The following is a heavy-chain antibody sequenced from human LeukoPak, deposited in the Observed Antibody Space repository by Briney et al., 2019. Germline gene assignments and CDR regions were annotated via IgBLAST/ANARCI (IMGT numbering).Heavy chain of an antibody. J-gene: IGHJ6*03. CDR2: IYYSGST. V-gene: IGHV4-59*01. D-gene: IGHD5-18*01. CDR3: ARTTEGGYSYGYFYYYYMDV. CDR1: GGSISSYY. Sequence: SETLSLTCTVSGGSISSYYWSWIRQPPGKGLEWIGYIYYSGSTNYKSSLKSRVTISVDTSRNQFSLKLSSVTAADTAVYYCARTTEGGYSYGYFYYYYMDVWGKGTTVTISS.